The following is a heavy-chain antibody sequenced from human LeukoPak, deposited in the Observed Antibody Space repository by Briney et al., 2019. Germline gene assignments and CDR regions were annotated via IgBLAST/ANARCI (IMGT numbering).Heavy chain of an antibody. J-gene: IGHJ6*02. CDR3: ARGLTIKRYDILTGYYFPDRGGYYYGMDV. Sequence: ASVKVSRKASGYTFTSYDINWVRQATGQGLEWMGWMNPNSGNTGYAQKFQGRVTMTRNTSISTAYMELSSLRSEDTAVYYCARGLTIKRYDILTGYYFPDRGGYYYGMDVWGQGTTVTVSS. CDR1: GYTFTSYD. CDR2: MNPNSGNT. D-gene: IGHD3-9*01. V-gene: IGHV1-8*01.